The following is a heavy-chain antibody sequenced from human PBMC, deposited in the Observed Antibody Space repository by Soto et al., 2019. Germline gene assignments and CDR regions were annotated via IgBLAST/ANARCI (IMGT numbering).Heavy chain of an antibody. CDR2: IIPILGIA. V-gene: IGHV1-69*02. D-gene: IGHD4-17*01. Sequence: QVQLVQSGAEVKKPGSSVKVSCKASGGTFSSYTISWVRQAPGQGLEWMGRIIPILGIAIYAQKFQGRVTITADKSTSTAYMELSSLRSEDTAVYYCASLYGAVTTGSWGQGTLVTVSS. CDR1: GGTFSSYT. J-gene: IGHJ5*02. CDR3: ASLYGAVTTGS.